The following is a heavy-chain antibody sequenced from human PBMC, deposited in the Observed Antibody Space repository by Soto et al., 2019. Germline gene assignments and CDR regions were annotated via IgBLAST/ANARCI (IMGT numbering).Heavy chain of an antibody. CDR2: ISSSGSTI. CDR3: ARVPYYYDSSGISAFDI. J-gene: IGHJ3*02. CDR1: GFTFSSYE. D-gene: IGHD3-22*01. Sequence: GGSLRLSCAASGFTFSSYEMNWVRQAPGKGLEWVSYISSSGSTIYYADSVKGRFTISRDNAKNSLYLQMNSLRAEDTAVYYCARVPYYYDSSGISAFDIWGQGTMVT. V-gene: IGHV3-48*03.